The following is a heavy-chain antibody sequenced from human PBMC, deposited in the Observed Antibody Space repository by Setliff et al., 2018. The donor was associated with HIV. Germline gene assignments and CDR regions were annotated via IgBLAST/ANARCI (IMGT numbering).Heavy chain of an antibody. V-gene: IGHV4-39*07. Sequence: SETLSLTRTVSGGSISSSSYYWGWIRQPPGKELEWIGGIYYSGSTYYNPSLKSRVTISVDTSRNQFSLELSSVTAADTAVYNCATGPYSSQLHWGQGTLVTVSS. CDR3: ATGPYSSQLH. J-gene: IGHJ4*02. D-gene: IGHD5-18*01. CDR2: IYYSGST. CDR1: GGSISSSSYY.